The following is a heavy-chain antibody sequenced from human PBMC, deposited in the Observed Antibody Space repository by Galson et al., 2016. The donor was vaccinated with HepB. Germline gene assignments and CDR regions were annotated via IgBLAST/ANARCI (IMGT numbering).Heavy chain of an antibody. J-gene: IGHJ3*02. Sequence: QSGAEVKKPGEFLRISCKGSGYIFTSSWISWVRQMPGKGLEWMGRIDPSDSYSNYSPSFQGHVTISVDKSITTAYLQWSSLKASDTAIYYCARQGSGRALHIWGQGTMVTVSS. CDR2: IDPSDSYS. D-gene: IGHD1-26*01. CDR1: GYIFTSSW. CDR3: ARQGSGRALHI. V-gene: IGHV5-10-1*01.